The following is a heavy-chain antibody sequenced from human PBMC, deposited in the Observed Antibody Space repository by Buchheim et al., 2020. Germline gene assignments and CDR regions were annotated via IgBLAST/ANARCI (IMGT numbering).Heavy chain of an antibody. Sequence: EVLLVESGGGLVQPGGSLRLSCATSGFTFSSYWMTWVRRAPGRGLEWVANIKPDGSEMSYVDSVQGRFIISRDNPENSLYLQMNSLRAEDTAVYYCAKEHCSGGSCYVGLDYWGQGTL. CDR3: AKEHCSGGSCYVGLDY. CDR2: IKPDGSEM. CDR1: GFTFSSYW. V-gene: IGHV3-7*04. J-gene: IGHJ4*02. D-gene: IGHD2-15*01.